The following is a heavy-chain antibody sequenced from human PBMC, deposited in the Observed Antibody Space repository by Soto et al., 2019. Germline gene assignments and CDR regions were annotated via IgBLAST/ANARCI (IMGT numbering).Heavy chain of an antibody. Sequence: SETLSLTCAVSGGSISSYVSSGGFAWSWIRQPPGKGLEWIGYIYQSGRTYYNPSLKSRVTLSVDRSKNQFSLRLSSVTAADTAVCYCARLVTASAGSWFDPWGQGNLVTVSS. J-gene: IGHJ5*02. D-gene: IGHD2-21*02. CDR2: IYQSGRT. CDR1: GGSISSYVSSGGFA. V-gene: IGHV4-30-2*01. CDR3: ARLVTASAGSWFDP.